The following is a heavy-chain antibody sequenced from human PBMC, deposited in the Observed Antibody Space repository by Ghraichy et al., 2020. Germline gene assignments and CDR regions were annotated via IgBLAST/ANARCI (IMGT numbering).Heavy chain of an antibody. J-gene: IGHJ4*02. V-gene: IGHV4-31*03. D-gene: IGHD6-13*01. CDR1: GGSIRSGGYY. CDR2: IYYSGST. Sequence: SETLSLTCTVSGGSIRSGGYYWSWIRQHPGKGLEWIGYIYYSGSTYYSPSLKSRVTISVDTSKNQFSLRLSSVTAADTAVYYCARAAAGGSLQHFDDWGQGTLVTVSS. CDR3: ARAAAGGSLQHFDD.